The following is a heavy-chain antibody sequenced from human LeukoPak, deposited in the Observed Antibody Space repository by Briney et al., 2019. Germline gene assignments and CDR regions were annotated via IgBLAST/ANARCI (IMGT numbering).Heavy chain of an antibody. CDR2: IWYDGSNK. J-gene: IGHJ4*02. CDR3: ARDQIAVAGGFDY. D-gene: IGHD6-19*01. CDR1: GFTFSSYG. V-gene: IGHV3-33*01. Sequence: GGSLRLSCAASGFTFSSYGMHWVRQAPGKGLEWVAVIWYDGSNKYYADSVKGRFTISRDNSKNTLYLQMNSLRAEDTAVYYCARDQIAVAGGFDYWGQGTLVTVSS.